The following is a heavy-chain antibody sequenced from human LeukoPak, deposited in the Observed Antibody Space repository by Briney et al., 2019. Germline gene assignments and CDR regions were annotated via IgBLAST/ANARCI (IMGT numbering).Heavy chain of an antibody. CDR1: GFTFSSCS. Sequence: GGSLRLSCAASGFTFSSCSMNWVRQAPGKGLEWVSSISSSSSYIYYADSVKGRFTISRDDAKNSLYLQMNSLRAEDTAVYYCATYDSRGYYYFDYWGQGTLVTVSS. V-gene: IGHV3-21*01. CDR2: ISSSSSYI. CDR3: ATYDSRGYYYFDY. J-gene: IGHJ4*02. D-gene: IGHD3-22*01.